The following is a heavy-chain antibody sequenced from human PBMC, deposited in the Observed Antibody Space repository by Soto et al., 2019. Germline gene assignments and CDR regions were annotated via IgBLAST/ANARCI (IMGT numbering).Heavy chain of an antibody. V-gene: IGHV4-39*01. CDR1: GGSISSSSYY. D-gene: IGHD6-13*01. J-gene: IGHJ5*02. Sequence: ASETLSLTCTVSGGSISSSSYYWGWIRQPPGKGLEWIGSIYYSGSTYYNPSLKSRVTISVDTSKNQFSLKLSPVTAADTAVYYCARHLEVGSSWYPNWFDPWGQGTLVTVSS. CDR2: IYYSGST. CDR3: ARHLEVGSSWYPNWFDP.